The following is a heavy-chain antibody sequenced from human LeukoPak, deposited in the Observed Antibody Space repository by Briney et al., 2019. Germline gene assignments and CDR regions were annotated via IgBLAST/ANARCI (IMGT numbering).Heavy chain of an antibody. J-gene: IGHJ4*02. Sequence: TSETLSLTCTVSGGSISSYYWSWIRQPAGKGLEWIGRISTSGSTNYNPSLKSRVTMSVDTSKNQFSLKLSSVTAADTAVYYCARGRYDYVWGSYRTFDYWGQGTLVTVSS. V-gene: IGHV4-4*07. CDR3: ARGRYDYVWGSYRTFDY. CDR2: ISTSGST. D-gene: IGHD3-16*02. CDR1: GGSISSYY.